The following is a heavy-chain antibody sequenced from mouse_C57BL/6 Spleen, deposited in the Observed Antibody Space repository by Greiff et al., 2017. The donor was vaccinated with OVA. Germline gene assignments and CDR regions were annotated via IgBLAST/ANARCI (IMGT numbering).Heavy chain of an antibody. J-gene: IGHJ4*01. V-gene: IGHV1-55*01. CDR1: GYTFTSYW. CDR3: ASGGYYKYYYAMDY. Sequence: QVQLQQSGAELVKPGASVKMSCKASGYTFTSYWITWVKQRPGQGLEWMGDIYPGSGSTNYNEKFKSKATLTVDTSSSTAYMQLSSLTSEDSAVYYCASGGYYKYYYAMDYWGQGTSVTVSS. CDR2: IYPGSGST. D-gene: IGHD2-3*01.